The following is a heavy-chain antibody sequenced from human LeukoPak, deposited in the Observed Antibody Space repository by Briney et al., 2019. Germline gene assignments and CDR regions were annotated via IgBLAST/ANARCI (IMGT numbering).Heavy chain of an antibody. J-gene: IGHJ5*02. CDR2: INPRGGST. CDR3: ARDISGYSYGFDP. CDR1: GYTFTSHF. V-gene: IGHV1-46*01. D-gene: IGHD5-18*01. Sequence: ASVKVSCKASGYTFTSHFMHWVRQAPGQGLEWMGIINPRGGSTSYTQKFQGRVTMTRDTSTSTVYMELSSLRSEDTAVYYCARDISGYSYGFDPWGQGTLVTVSS.